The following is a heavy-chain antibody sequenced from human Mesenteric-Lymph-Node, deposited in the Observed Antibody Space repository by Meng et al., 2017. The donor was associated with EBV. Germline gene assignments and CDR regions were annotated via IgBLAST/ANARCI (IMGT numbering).Heavy chain of an antibody. D-gene: IGHD5-18*01. CDR1: GYTCTSQG. V-gene: IGHV1-18*01. CDR2: IGGNNGNT. J-gene: IGHJ4*02. CDR3: ARDQLWPETPDY. Sequence: FKLGQSGPEVKSPGYSVTVSCRPSGYTCTSQGITWVRQAPGQGLEWMGWIGGNNGNTFYAEEFQGRVTMTTDTSTNTVHMELRSLISDDTALYYCARDQLWPETPDYWGQGTLVTVSS.